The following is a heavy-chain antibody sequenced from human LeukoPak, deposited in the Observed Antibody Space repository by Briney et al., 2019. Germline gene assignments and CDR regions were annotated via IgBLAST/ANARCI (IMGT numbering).Heavy chain of an antibody. J-gene: IGHJ1*01. CDR2: ISSDGSIK. D-gene: IGHD2-2*03. Sequence: GSLRLSCTASKFTFSHYGMQWVRQAPGKGLEWVAVISSDGSIKVYADSVKGRFTLSRDNSINTVDLQMNSLRAEDTAVYYCAKVDGGDFQHWGQGTLVTVSS. CDR1: KFTFSHYG. CDR3: AKVDGGDFQH. V-gene: IGHV3-30*18.